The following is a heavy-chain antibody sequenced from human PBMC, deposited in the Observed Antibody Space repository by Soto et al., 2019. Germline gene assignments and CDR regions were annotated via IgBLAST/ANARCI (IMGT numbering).Heavy chain of an antibody. CDR2: IYHSGST. CDR3: ARGGVMLTFGGVTPNWFDH. V-gene: IGHV4-30-2*01. CDR1: GGSISSGGYS. D-gene: IGHD3-16*01. Sequence: NPSETLSLTCAVSGGSISSGGYSWSWIRQPPGKGLEWIGYIYHSGSTYYNPSLKSRVTISVDRSKNQFSLKLSSVTAADTAVYYCARGGVMLTFGGVTPNWFDHWGQGTLVTVSS. J-gene: IGHJ5*02.